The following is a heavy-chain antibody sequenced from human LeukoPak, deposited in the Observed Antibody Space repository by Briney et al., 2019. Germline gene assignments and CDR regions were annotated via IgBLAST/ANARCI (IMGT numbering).Heavy chain of an antibody. D-gene: IGHD3-22*01. CDR3: ARDPYYYDSSGYQYYYYGMDV. J-gene: IGHJ6*02. Sequence: ETLSLTCTVSGGSISSYYWSWIRQPAGKGLEWIGRIYTSGSTNYNPSLKSRVTMSVDTSKNQFSLKLSSVTAADTAVYYCARDPYYYDSSGYQYYYYGMDVWGQGTTVTVSS. V-gene: IGHV4-4*07. CDR1: GGSISSYY. CDR2: IYTSGST.